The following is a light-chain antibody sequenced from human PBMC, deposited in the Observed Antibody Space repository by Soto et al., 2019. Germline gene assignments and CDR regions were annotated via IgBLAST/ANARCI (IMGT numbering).Light chain of an antibody. J-gene: IGLJ2*01. CDR1: SSDVGGYDY. CDR3: CSYAAGDSFK. V-gene: IGLV2-11*01. CDR2: DVT. Sequence: QSALTQPASVSGSPGQSITISCTGTSSDVGGYDYVSWFQQHPDKVPKLVIYDVTQRPSGVPDRFSASKSGITASLTISGLQAEDEADYYCCSYAAGDSFKFGGGTKLTVL.